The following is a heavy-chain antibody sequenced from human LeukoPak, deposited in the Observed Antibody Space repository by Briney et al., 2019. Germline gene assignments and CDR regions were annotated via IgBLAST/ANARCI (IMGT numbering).Heavy chain of an antibody. CDR2: INPSGGST. Sequence: ASVKVSCKASGYTFTSYYMHWVRQAPGQGLEWMGIINPSGGSTSYAQKFQGRVTMTRDTSTSTVYMELRSLRSEDTAVYYCARLGIAVLFDYWGQGTLVTVSS. V-gene: IGHV1-46*01. CDR3: ARLGIAVLFDY. J-gene: IGHJ4*02. CDR1: GYTFTSYY. D-gene: IGHD6-19*01.